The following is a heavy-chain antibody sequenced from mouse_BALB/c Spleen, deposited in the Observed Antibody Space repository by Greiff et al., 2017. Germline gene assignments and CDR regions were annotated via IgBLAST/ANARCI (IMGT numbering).Heavy chain of an antibody. Sequence: VQLQQSGPGLVKPSQSLSLTCTVTGYSITSDYAWNWIRQFPGNKLEWMGYISYSGSTSYNPSLKSRISITRDTSKNQFFLQLNSVTTEDTATYYCAGDGNYFDVWGAGTTVTVSS. V-gene: IGHV3-2*02. CDR2: ISYSGST. D-gene: IGHD2-1*01. J-gene: IGHJ1*01. CDR3: AGDGNYFDV. CDR1: GYSITSDYA.